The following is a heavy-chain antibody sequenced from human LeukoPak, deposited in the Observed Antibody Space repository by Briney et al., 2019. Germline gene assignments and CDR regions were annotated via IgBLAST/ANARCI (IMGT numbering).Heavy chain of an antibody. D-gene: IGHD3-3*01. V-gene: IGHV4-38-2*01. CDR1: GYSITNGYY. CDR2: LYHSDSI. J-gene: IGHJ6*03. Sequence: SETLSLTCDVSGYSITNGYYWVWLRQPPGKGLEWIGSLYHSDSIYYNPSLKSRVTMSVDTSKNQFSLRLSFVTAADTAVYYCARQHDSYDYYYVDVWGKGTTVTVSS. CDR3: ARQHDSYDYYYVDV.